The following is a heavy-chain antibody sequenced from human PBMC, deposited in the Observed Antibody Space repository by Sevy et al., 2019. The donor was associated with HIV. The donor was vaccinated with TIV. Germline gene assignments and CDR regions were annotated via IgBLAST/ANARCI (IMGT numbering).Heavy chain of an antibody. CDR1: GFTFSDYY. J-gene: IGHJ3*02. Sequence: GGSLRLSCAASGFTFSDYYMSWIRQAPGKGLEWVSYISRSGSTINYADSVKGRFTISRDNAKNSLYLQMNSLRDEDTAVYYCARASSPYCGGDCLYAFNIWGQGTMVTVSS. D-gene: IGHD2-21*02. CDR2: ISRSGSTI. CDR3: ARASSPYCGGDCLYAFNI. V-gene: IGHV3-11*04.